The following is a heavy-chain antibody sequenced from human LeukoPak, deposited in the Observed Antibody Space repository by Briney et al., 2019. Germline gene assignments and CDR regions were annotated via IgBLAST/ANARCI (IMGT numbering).Heavy chain of an antibody. CDR3: ARGADGYKLTPDY. Sequence: ASVKVSCKASGYTFTSHYVHWVRQAPGQGLEWMGIINPRDGSTIYAQKFQGRVTITADKSTSTAYMELSSLRSEDTAVYYCARGADGYKLTPDYWGQGTLVTVSS. J-gene: IGHJ4*02. V-gene: IGHV1-46*01. D-gene: IGHD5-12*01. CDR1: GYTFTSHY. CDR2: INPRDGST.